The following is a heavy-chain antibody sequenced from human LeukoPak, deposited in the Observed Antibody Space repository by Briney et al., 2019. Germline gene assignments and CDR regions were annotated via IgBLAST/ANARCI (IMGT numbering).Heavy chain of an antibody. J-gene: IGHJ4*02. CDR1: GFTFSSYS. CDR2: ISSSSSSYI. V-gene: IGHV3-21*01. Sequence: GGSLRLSCAASGFTFSSYSMNWVRQAPGKGLEWVSSISSSSSSYIYYADSVKGRFTISRDNAKNSLYLQMNSLRAEDTAVYYCAREVAYYDSSGYYYMGYFDYWGQGTLVTVSS. CDR3: AREVAYYDSSGYYYMGYFDY. D-gene: IGHD3-22*01.